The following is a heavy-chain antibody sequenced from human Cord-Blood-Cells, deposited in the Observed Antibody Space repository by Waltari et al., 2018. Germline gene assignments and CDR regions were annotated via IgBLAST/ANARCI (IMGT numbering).Heavy chain of an antibody. CDR2: INHSGST. CDR3: ARGEGYCSSTSCYYFDY. J-gene: IGHJ4*02. D-gene: IGHD2-2*01. CDR1: GGSFGGHY. Sequence: QVQLQQWGAGLLKPSETLSLTCAVYGGSFGGHYWSWVRPPPGKGLEWIGEINHSGSTNCNPSLKSRVNISVDTSKNQFSLKLSSVTAADTAVYYCARGEGYCSSTSCYYFDYWGQGTLVTVSS. V-gene: IGHV4-34*01.